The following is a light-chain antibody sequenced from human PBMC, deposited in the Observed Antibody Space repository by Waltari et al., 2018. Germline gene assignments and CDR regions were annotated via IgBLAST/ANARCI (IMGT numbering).Light chain of an antibody. CDR3: QVWDDTTNSGV. Sequence: YVLTQPPSVSVAPGKTATLTCGGENIESKSVNWYQQKPGQAPVLFLFYDTDRPSGHPDRFSGSNSGNTATLTISWVEAGDEADYHCQVWDDTTNSGVFGGGTRLTVL. CDR2: YDT. J-gene: IGLJ3*02. CDR1: NIESKS. V-gene: IGLV3-21*04.